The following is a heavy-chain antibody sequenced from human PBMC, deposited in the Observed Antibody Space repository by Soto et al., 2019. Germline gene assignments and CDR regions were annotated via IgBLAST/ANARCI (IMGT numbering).Heavy chain of an antibody. J-gene: IGHJ4*02. CDR1: GGSISSGGYY. CDR2: IYYSGST. D-gene: IGHD3-10*01. V-gene: IGHV4-31*03. CDR3: ARGSDGAERSCDY. Sequence: QVQLQESGPGLVKPSQTLSLTCTVSGGSISSGGYYWSWIRQHPGKGLEWIGYIYYSGSTYYNPSLKSRVIISVDTSKNQFSLMLSSVTAEDEAVYYCARGSDGAERSCDYWGQGTLVTVSS.